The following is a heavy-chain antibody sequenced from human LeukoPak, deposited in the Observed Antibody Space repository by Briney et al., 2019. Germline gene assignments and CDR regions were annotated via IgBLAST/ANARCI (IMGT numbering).Heavy chain of an antibody. CDR2: IYYSGST. J-gene: IGHJ3*02. Sequence: PSETLSLTCTVSGGSISSGGYYWSWIRQHPGKGLEWIGYIYYSGSTYYNPSLKSRVTISVDTSKNQFSLELSSVTAADTAVYYCARVYIVVVTAWNAFDIWGQGTMVTVSS. CDR3: ARVYIVVVTAWNAFDI. V-gene: IGHV4-31*03. CDR1: GGSISSGGYY. D-gene: IGHD2-21*02.